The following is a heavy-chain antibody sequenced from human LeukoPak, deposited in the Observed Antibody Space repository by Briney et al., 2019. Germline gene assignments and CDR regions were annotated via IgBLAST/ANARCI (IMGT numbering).Heavy chain of an antibody. CDR2: IKEDGTET. J-gene: IGHJ4*02. D-gene: IGHD5-24*01. V-gene: IGHV3-7*03. CDR3: AKEGRSLQTY. Sequence: GGSLRLSCAASGFMFSSNWMSWVRLAPGKGLEWVANIKEDGTETYYVDSVKGRFSISRDNAKNSLYLQMNSLRVEDTAVYYCAKEGRSLQTYWGQGTLVTVSS. CDR1: GFMFSSNW.